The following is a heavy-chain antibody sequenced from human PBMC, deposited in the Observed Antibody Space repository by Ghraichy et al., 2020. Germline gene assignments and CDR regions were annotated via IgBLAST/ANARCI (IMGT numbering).Heavy chain of an antibody. J-gene: IGHJ4*02. Sequence: GGSLRLSCAASGFTFSSYAMSWVRQAPGKGLEWVSAISGSGGSTYYADSVKGRFTISRDNSKNTLYLQMNSLRAEDTAVYYCAKAFPFTYYDFWSGQALDYWGQGTLVTVSS. CDR2: ISGSGGST. D-gene: IGHD3-3*01. CDR1: GFTFSSYA. V-gene: IGHV3-23*01. CDR3: AKAFPFTYYDFWSGQALDY.